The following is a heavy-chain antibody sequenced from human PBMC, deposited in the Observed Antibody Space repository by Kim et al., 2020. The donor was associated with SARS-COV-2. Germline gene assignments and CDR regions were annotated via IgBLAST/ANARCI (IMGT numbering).Heavy chain of an antibody. J-gene: IGHJ6*02. CDR3: ARGRFLGGGMYYGMDV. Sequence: SETLSLTCAVSGGSLSGYFWSWLRLPPGKGLEWIGFLYNSGSTNYNPTLNGRVTISVDRSKNQFSLNLISMTTADTAVYYCARGRFLGGGMYYGMDVWG. D-gene: IGHD3-16*01. CDR1: GGSLSGYF. CDR2: LYNSGST. V-gene: IGHV4-59*13.